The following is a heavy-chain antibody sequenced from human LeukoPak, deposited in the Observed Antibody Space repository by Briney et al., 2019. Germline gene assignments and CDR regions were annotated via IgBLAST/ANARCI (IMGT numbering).Heavy chain of an antibody. J-gene: IGHJ4*02. CDR1: VFTFSSYE. V-gene: IGHV3-48*03. D-gene: IGHD4-23*01. Sequence: GGSLRLSCASSVFTFSSYEMNCGCDAPGKGLEWVSHSSSSASTIYYTVSVKGRYTISRDNSKNLLYLQMNSLRAEDTAIYYCARTVARIGYWGQGTLVTVSS. CDR2: SSSSASTI. CDR3: ARTVARIGY.